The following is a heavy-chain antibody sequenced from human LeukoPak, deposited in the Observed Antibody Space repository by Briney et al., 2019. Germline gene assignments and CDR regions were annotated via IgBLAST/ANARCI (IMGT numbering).Heavy chain of an antibody. V-gene: IGHV3-30-3*01. D-gene: IGHD1-20*01. CDR2: ISYDGSNK. CDR3: ARVYLGITGNDY. J-gene: IGHJ4*02. CDR1: GGTFSSYA. Sequence: SCKASGGTFSSYAMRWVRQAPGKGLEWVAVISYDGSNKYYADSVKGRFTISRDNSKNTLYLQMNSLRAEDTAVYYCARVYLGITGNDYWGQGTLVTVSS.